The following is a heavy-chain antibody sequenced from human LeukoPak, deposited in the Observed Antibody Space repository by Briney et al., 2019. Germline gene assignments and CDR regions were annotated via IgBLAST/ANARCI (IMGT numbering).Heavy chain of an antibody. CDR1: GGSISSYY. D-gene: IGHD2-15*01. CDR3: ARVIVVVVAATPYLDAFDI. V-gene: IGHV4-59*01. J-gene: IGHJ3*02. Sequence: SETLSLTCTVSGGSISSYYWSWIRQPPGKGLEGIGYIYYSGSTNYNPSLKSRVTISVDTSKNQFSLKLSSVTAADTAVYYCARVIVVVVAATPYLDAFDIWGQGTMVTVSS. CDR2: IYYSGST.